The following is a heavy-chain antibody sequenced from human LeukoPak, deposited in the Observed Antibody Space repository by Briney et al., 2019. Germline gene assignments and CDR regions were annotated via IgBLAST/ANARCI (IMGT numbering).Heavy chain of an antibody. D-gene: IGHD5-12*01. CDR2: INSISGEI. CDR3: ARDHGYAFDY. CDR1: GFTFSYYS. J-gene: IGHJ4*02. V-gene: IGHV3-48*02. Sequence: PGGSLRLSCVASGFTFSYYSMNWVRQAAGKGLEWVSYINSISGEIWYADSVKGRFTISRDDAKNSLYLQMNSLRDEDTAVYYCARDHGYAFDYWGQGTLVTVSS.